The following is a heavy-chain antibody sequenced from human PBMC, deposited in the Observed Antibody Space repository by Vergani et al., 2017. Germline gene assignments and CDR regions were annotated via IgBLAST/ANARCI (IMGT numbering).Heavy chain of an antibody. J-gene: IGHJ5*02. V-gene: IGHV5-51*01. CDR1: GYSFTSYW. D-gene: IGHD2-2*01. Sequence: EVQLVQSGAEVKKPGESLKISCKGSGYSFTSYWIGWVRQMPGKGLEWMGIIYPGDSDTRYSPSFQGQVTISADKSISTAYLQWSSLKASDTAMYYCARTIVVVPAATAYNWFDPWGQGTLVTVSS. CDR3: ARTIVVVPAATAYNWFDP. CDR2: IYPGDSDT.